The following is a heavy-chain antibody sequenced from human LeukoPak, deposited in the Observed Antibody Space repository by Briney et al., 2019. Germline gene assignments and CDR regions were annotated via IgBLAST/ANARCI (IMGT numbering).Heavy chain of an antibody. CDR1: GFTFSSYG. Sequence: TGGSLRLSCAASGFTFSSYGMHWVRRAPGKGLEWVAFIRYDGSNKYYADSVKGRFTISRDNSKNTLYLQMNSLRAEDTAVYYCATCSGGSCEPQNYYYYYMDVWGKGTTVTVSS. CDR2: IRYDGSNK. V-gene: IGHV3-30*02. D-gene: IGHD2-15*01. CDR3: ATCSGGSCEPQNYYYYYMDV. J-gene: IGHJ6*03.